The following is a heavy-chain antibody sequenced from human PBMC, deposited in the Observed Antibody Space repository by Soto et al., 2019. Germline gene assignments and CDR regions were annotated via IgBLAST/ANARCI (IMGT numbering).Heavy chain of an antibody. CDR1: GGSISPFY. CDR2: LYYSGNT. Sequence: SETLSLTCTVSGGSISPFYWSWVRQPPGKGLEWIGYLYYSGNTNYNPSLKSRVTISVDASKNQVSLRLTSVTAADTAVYYCARVGGVAARTFDYWGQGTRVTVSS. CDR3: ARVGGVAARTFDY. J-gene: IGHJ4*02. D-gene: IGHD2-15*01. V-gene: IGHV4-59*01.